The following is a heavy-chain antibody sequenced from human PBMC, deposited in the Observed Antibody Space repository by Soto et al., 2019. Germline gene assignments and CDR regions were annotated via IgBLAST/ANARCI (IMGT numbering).Heavy chain of an antibody. CDR1: GFTFSSYG. Sequence: GGSLRLSCAASGFTFSSYGMHWVRQAPGKGLEWVAVISYDGSNKYYADSVKGRFTISRDNSKNTLYLQMNSLRAEDTAVYYCAKDPGTTYYYYYGMDVWGQGTTVTVSS. CDR3: AKDPGTTYYYYYGMDV. V-gene: IGHV3-30*18. CDR2: ISYDGSNK. J-gene: IGHJ6*02. D-gene: IGHD1-7*01.